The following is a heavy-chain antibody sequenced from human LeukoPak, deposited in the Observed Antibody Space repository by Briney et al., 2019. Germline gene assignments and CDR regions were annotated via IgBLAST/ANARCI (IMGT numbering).Heavy chain of an antibody. J-gene: IGHJ4*02. CDR2: IGGRDDAT. Sequence: GGSLRLSCEASGFNFNIYGMNWVRQAPGKGLQWVSNIGGRDDATYYADSVKGRFTISRDNFKNTVYLEMSNLRIEDTAIYYCAKSLWGTSGCTDYWGQGTLVTVSS. V-gene: IGHV3-23*01. CDR3: AKSLWGTSGCTDY. D-gene: IGHD2-15*01. CDR1: GFNFNIYG.